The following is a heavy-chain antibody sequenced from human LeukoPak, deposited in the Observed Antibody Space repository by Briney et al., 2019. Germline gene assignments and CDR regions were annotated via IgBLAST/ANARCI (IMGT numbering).Heavy chain of an antibody. Sequence: SETLSLTCTVSGGSISSYYWSWIRQPPGKGLEWIGYIYYSGSTNYNPSLKSRVTISVDTSKNQFSLKLSSVTAADTAVYYCARAGYNFQSDYWGQGTLVTVSS. V-gene: IGHV4-59*01. CDR3: ARAGYNFQSDY. CDR2: IYYSGST. J-gene: IGHJ4*02. CDR1: GGSISSYY. D-gene: IGHD5-24*01.